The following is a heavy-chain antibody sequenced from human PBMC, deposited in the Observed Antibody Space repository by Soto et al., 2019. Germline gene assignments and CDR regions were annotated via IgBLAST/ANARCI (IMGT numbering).Heavy chain of an antibody. CDR2: ISSNGGST. V-gene: IGHV3-64D*06. Sequence: EVQLVESGGGLVQPGGSLRLSCSASGFTFSSYAMHWVRQAPGKGLEYVSAISSNGGSTYYADSVKGRFTISRDNSKNMLYLQMSGLRAEDTAVYYCVKKGNYCSGGSCYFDYWGQGTLVTVSS. D-gene: IGHD2-15*01. CDR3: VKKGNYCSGGSCYFDY. CDR1: GFTFSSYA. J-gene: IGHJ4*02.